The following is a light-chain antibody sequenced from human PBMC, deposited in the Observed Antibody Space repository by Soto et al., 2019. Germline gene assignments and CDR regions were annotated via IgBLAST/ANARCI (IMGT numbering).Light chain of an antibody. V-gene: IGKV1-12*01. Sequence: DIQMTQSPSSVSASVGDRVTITCRASQGISSWLAWYQQKPGTAPNLLISAASSFKSGVPSRFSGSGSGTAFIILISSLLPEDYAISYCHQQNNCPLTFGGGTKVEIK. CDR3: HQQNNCPLT. CDR2: AAS. CDR1: QGISSW. J-gene: IGKJ4*01.